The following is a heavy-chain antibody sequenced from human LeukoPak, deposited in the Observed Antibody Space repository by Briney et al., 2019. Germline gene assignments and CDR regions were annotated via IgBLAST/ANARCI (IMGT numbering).Heavy chain of an antibody. V-gene: IGHV3-48*03. CDR2: ISSSDTST. CDR1: GFIFSSYE. CDR3: ARDAVAADY. D-gene: IGHD6-19*01. Sequence: GGSLILSCAASGFIFSSYEMNWVRQAPGKGLEWVSYISSSDTSTYYADSVKGRFTISRDNAKNSLYLQMNGLRAEDTAVYYCARDAVAADYWGQGTLVTVSS. J-gene: IGHJ4*02.